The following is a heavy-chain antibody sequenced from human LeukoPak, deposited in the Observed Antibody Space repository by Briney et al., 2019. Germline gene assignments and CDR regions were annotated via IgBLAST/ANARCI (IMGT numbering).Heavy chain of an antibody. CDR3: AKDDWAASTVTGFRYYYGMDV. J-gene: IGHJ6*02. D-gene: IGHD4-17*01. Sequence: GGSLRLSCAASGFTFDDYAMHWVRQAPGKGLEWVSGISWNSGSIGYADSVKGRFTISRDNAKNSLYLQMNSPRAEDTALYYCAKDDWAASTVTGFRYYYGMDVWGQGTTVTVSS. V-gene: IGHV3-9*01. CDR2: ISWNSGSI. CDR1: GFTFDDYA.